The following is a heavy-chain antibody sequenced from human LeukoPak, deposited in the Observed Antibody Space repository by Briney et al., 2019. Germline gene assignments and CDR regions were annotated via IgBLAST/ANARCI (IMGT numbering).Heavy chain of an antibody. CDR3: ARDPYSGSYGDSYYYYMDV. J-gene: IGHJ6*03. Sequence: GGSLRLSCAASGFTFSSYSMNWVRQAPGKGLEWVSSISSSSSYIYYADSVKGRFTISRDNAKNSLYLQMNSLRAEDTAVYYCARDPYSGSYGDSYYYYMDVWGKGTTVTISS. V-gene: IGHV3-21*01. D-gene: IGHD1-26*01. CDR2: ISSSSSYI. CDR1: GFTFSSYS.